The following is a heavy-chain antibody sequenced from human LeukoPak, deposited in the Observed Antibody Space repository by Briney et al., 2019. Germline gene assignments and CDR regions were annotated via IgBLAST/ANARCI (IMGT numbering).Heavy chain of an antibody. D-gene: IGHD3-3*02. CDR3: ASRAHFWSGPGG. CDR2: ITYGSDTI. V-gene: IGHV3-48*04. CDR1: GFYFGGHA. J-gene: IGHJ4*02. Sequence: QTGGSLRLSCVASGFYFGGHAMHWLRQAPGKGLEWVAYITYGSDTIFYADSVKGRFTVSGDNAKNSLYLQMDSLRAEDTAVYYCASRAHFWSGPGGWGQGTLVTVSS.